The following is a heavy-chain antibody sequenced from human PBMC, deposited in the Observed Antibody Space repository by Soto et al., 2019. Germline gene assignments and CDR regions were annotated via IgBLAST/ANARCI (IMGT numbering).Heavy chain of an antibody. Sequence: SVKVSCKASGGTFSSYTISWVRQAPGQGLEWMGRIIPILGIANYAQKFQGRVTITADKSTSTAYMELSSLRSEDTAVYYCARDKESAVAGTPSWGQGTLVTVSS. CDR1: GGTFSSYT. CDR2: IIPILGIA. D-gene: IGHD6-19*01. CDR3: ARDKESAVAGTPS. V-gene: IGHV1-69*04. J-gene: IGHJ4*02.